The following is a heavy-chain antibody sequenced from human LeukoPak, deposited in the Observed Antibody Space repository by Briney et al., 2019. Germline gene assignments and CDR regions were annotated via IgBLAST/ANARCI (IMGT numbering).Heavy chain of an antibody. V-gene: IGHV3-23*01. CDR1: GFTFSIYA. Sequence: GGSLRLSCEASGFTFSIYAMSWVRQTPGKGLEWVSAISGSDDGTYHADSVKGRFTISRDNSKSTLYLQMNSLRAEDTAIYYCAGGDTAWYYFEYWGQGTLVTVSS. D-gene: IGHD2-21*02. CDR2: ISGSDDGT. CDR3: AGGDTAWYYFEY. J-gene: IGHJ4*02.